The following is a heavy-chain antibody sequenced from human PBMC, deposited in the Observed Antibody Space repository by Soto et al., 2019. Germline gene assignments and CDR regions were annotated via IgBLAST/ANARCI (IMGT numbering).Heavy chain of an antibody. J-gene: IGHJ4*02. D-gene: IGHD3-9*01. Sequence: GSLRLSCAASGFTFSSYTMNWVRQAPGKGLEWVSSISSSSYIYYADSVKGRFTISRDNAKNSLHLQMNSLRAEDTALYYCARVKPYYDILTGYLDYFDYWGQGTLVTVSS. CDR2: ISSSSYI. V-gene: IGHV3-21*04. CDR3: ARVKPYYDILTGYLDYFDY. CDR1: GFTFSSYT.